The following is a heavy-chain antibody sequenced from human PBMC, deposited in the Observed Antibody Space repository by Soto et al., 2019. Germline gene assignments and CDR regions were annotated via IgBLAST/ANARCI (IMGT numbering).Heavy chain of an antibody. Sequence: LSITCTISGGSFGTNYWSWIRQAPGKGLEWIGYTYHTWSTKYNPYIKSRANISVDTSKNQFSLTLNSAAAADTAVYFCATDSAGRGPFDPWGE. CDR2: TYHTWST. D-gene: IGHD3-10*01. CDR1: GGSFGTNY. J-gene: IGHJ5*02. CDR3: ATDSAGRGPFDP. V-gene: IGHV4-59*13.